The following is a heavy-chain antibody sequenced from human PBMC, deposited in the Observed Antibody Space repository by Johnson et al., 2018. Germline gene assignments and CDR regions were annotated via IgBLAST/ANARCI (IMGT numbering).Heavy chain of an antibody. CDR1: EFSFSIYT. D-gene: IGHD3-9*01. CDR3: ATKGRDYDILTGYYYYGMDV. CDR2: ISSGSRTI. V-gene: IGHV3-48*01. J-gene: IGHJ6*02. Sequence: VQLVESGGGLVKPGGSVRLSCAASEFSFSIYTINWVRQAPGKGLEWLSYISSGSRTIHYADSVRGRFTISRDDAQNSLFLKMNSLRPEDTAMYYCATKGRDYDILTGYYYYGMDVWGQGTTVTVSS.